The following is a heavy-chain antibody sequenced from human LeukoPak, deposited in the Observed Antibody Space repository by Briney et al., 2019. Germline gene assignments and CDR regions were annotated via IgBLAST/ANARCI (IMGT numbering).Heavy chain of an antibody. CDR3: ASMIAAAGMGYFDY. CDR1: GGSISSYY. CDR2: IYYSGST. D-gene: IGHD6-13*01. V-gene: IGHV4-59*01. J-gene: IGHJ4*02. Sequence: PSETLSLTCTVSGGSISSYYWSWIRQPPGKGLEWTGYIYYSGSTNYNPSLKSRVTISVDTSKNQFSLKLSSVTAADTAVYYCASMIAAAGMGYFDYWGQGTLVTVSS.